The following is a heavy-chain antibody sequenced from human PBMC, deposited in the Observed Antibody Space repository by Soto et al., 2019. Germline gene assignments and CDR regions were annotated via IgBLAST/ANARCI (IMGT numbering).Heavy chain of an antibody. D-gene: IGHD3-10*01. J-gene: IGHJ4*02. Sequence: GASVKVSCKASGGTFSSYAISWVRQAPGQGLEWMGGIIPIFGTANYAQKFQGRVTITADESTSTAYMELSSLRSGDTAVYYCARSIIRGYYFDYWGQGTLVTVSS. CDR3: ARSIIRGYYFDY. CDR1: GGTFSSYA. V-gene: IGHV1-69*13. CDR2: IIPIFGTA.